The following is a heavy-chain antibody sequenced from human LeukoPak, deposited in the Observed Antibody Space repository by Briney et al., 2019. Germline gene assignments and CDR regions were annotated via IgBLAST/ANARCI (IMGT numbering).Heavy chain of an antibody. Sequence: SETLSLTCTVSGGSVSSNIYYWNWIRQSPGKGLEWIGEINHSGSTNYSPSLKSRVTISVDTSKNQFSLKLFSPTAADTAVYFCARSRLWPTGTFDVWDQGAMVTVSS. CDR2: INHSGST. D-gene: IGHD2-8*02. V-gene: IGHV4-39*07. J-gene: IGHJ3*01. CDR3: ARSRLWPTGTFDV. CDR1: GGSVSSNIYY.